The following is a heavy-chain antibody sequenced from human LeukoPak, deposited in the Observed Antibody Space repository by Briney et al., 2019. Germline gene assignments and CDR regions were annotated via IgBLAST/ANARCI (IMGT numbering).Heavy chain of an antibody. V-gene: IGHV1-18*04. Sequence: ASVKVSCKASGYTFTGYYMHWVRQAPGQGLEWMGWISAYNGNTNYAQKLQGRVTMTTDTSTSTAYMELRSLRSDDTAVYYCAREGDFWSGYPHAFDIWGQGTMVTVSS. CDR3: AREGDFWSGYPHAFDI. CDR2: ISAYNGNT. J-gene: IGHJ3*02. D-gene: IGHD3-3*01. CDR1: GYTFTGYY.